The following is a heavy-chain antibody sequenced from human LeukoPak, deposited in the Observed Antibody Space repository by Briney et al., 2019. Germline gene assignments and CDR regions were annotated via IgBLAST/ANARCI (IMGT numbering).Heavy chain of an antibody. CDR1: GFTFSSYE. J-gene: IGHJ5*02. V-gene: IGHV3-30*04. D-gene: IGHD6-19*01. Sequence: PGGSLRLSCAASGFTFSSYEMNWVRQAPGKGLEWVAVISYDGSNKYYADSVKGRFTISRDNSKNTLYLQMNSLRAEDTAVYYCARVPSLYSSGWYGWSWFDPWGQGTLVTVSS. CDR2: ISYDGSNK. CDR3: ARVPSLYSSGWYGWSWFDP.